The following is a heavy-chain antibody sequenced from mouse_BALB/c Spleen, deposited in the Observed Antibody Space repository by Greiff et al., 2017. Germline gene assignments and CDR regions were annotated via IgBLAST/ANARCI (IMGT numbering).Heavy chain of an antibody. CDR2: INPYNGAT. V-gene: IGHV1-31*01. D-gene: IGHD1-2*01. J-gene: IGHJ2*01. Sequence: VQLQQSGPELVKPGASVKISCKASGYSFTGYYMHWVKQSHVKSLEWIGRINPYNGATSYNQNFKDKASLTVDKSSSTAYMELHSLTSEDSAVYYCARYGITTALDYWGQGTTLTVSS. CDR3: ARYGITTALDY. CDR1: GYSFTGYY.